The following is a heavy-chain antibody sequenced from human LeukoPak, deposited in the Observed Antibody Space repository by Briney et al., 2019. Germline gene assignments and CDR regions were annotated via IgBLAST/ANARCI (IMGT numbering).Heavy chain of an antibody. V-gene: IGHV3-23*01. J-gene: IGHJ4*02. CDR3: AKMAVGGYEGDPDY. D-gene: IGHD5-12*01. Sequence: GGSLRLSCAASGFTFSSYAMSWVRQAPGKGLEWVSAISGSGGSTYYADFVKGRFTISRDNSKNTLYLQMNSLRAEDTAVYYCAKMAVGGYEGDPDYWGQGTLVTVSS. CDR2: ISGSGGST. CDR1: GFTFSSYA.